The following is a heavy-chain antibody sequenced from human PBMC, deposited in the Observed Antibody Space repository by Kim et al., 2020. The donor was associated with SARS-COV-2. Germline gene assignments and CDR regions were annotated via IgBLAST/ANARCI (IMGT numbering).Heavy chain of an antibody. J-gene: IGHJ4*02. CDR1: GFTFSSYA. CDR3: AKDNYDSSGYDPYYFDY. V-gene: IGHV3-23*03. Sequence: GGSLRLSCAASGFTFSSYAMSWVRQAPGKGLEWVSVIYSGGSSTYYADSVKGRFTISRDNSKNTLYLQMNSLRAEDTAVYYCAKDNYDSSGYDPYYFDYWGQGTLVTVSS. D-gene: IGHD3-22*01. CDR2: IYSGGSST.